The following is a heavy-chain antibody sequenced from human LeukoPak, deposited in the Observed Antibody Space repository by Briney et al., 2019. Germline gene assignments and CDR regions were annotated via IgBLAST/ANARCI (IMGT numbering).Heavy chain of an antibody. J-gene: IGHJ4*02. CDR1: GGTFSSYT. D-gene: IGHD3-16*01. CDR3: ARDKNDYSRYNYFDY. CDR2: IIPIFGTT. V-gene: IGHV1-69*13. Sequence: ASVKVSCKASGGTFSSYTINWVRQAPGQGLEWMGGIIPIFGTTNYAQKFQGRVTITADESTSTAYMELSSLRSEDTAVYYCARDKNDYSRYNYFDYWGQGTLVTVSS.